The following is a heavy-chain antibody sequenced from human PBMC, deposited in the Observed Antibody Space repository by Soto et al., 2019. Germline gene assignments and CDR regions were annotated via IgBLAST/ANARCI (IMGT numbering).Heavy chain of an antibody. CDR1: GGSISSYY. D-gene: IGHD6-13*01. V-gene: IGHV4-39*01. CDR3: ARHARPSDSLYSSSWYVFYYYGMDV. CDR2: IYYSGST. Sequence: SETRSLTCTVSGGSISSYYWGWIRQPPGKGLEWIGSIYYSGSTYYNPSLKSRVTISVDTSKNQFSLKLSSVTAADTAVYYCARHARPSDSLYSSSWYVFYYYGMDVWGQGTTVTVSS. J-gene: IGHJ6*02.